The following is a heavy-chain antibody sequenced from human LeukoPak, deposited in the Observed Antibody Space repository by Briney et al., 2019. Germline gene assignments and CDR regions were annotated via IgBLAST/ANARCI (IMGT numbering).Heavy chain of an antibody. J-gene: IGHJ4*02. Sequence: SETLSLTCTVSGGSISTHHWSWIRQPAGKGLEWIGRIYSNEDTRYNPSLKSRVTMSVDTSKNQFSLKLSSVTAADTAVYYCARAAGASGGQYFDYWGQGTLVAVSS. CDR1: GGSISTHH. CDR2: IYSNEDT. CDR3: ARAAGASGGQYFDY. D-gene: IGHD2-15*01. V-gene: IGHV4-4*07.